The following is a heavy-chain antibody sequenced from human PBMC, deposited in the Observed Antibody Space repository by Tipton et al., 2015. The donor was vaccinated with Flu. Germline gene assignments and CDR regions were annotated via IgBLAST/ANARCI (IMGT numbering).Heavy chain of an antibody. J-gene: IGHJ3*02. CDR3: AKEYYYDSNGYFFMGTFDI. CDR2: ISWNSGTV. D-gene: IGHD3-22*01. CDR1: GFKFDDYG. Sequence: SLRLSCVASGFKFDDYGMHWVRQAPGKGLEWVSGISWNSGTVGYADSVKGRFTISRDNAKNSLYLQMNSLRAEDTALYFCAKEYYYDSNGYFFMGTFDIWGQGTMVVVSS. V-gene: IGHV3-9*01.